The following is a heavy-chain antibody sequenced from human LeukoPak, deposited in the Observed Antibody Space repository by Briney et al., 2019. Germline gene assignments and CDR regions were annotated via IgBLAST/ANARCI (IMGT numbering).Heavy chain of an antibody. CDR3: AKEKDYSASGSQSWFDP. CDR1: GFTFSSYA. Sequence: GGSLRLSCAASGFTFSSYAMSWVRQAPGKGLEWVSVISGSGGSTSYADSVKGRFTISRDNSKNTLYLQMNSLRAEDTAVYYCAKEKDYSASGSQSWFDPWGQGTLVTVSS. D-gene: IGHD3-10*01. V-gene: IGHV3-23*01. J-gene: IGHJ5*02. CDR2: ISGSGGST.